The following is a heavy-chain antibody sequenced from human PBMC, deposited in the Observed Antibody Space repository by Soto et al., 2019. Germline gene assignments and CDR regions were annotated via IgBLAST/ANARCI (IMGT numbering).Heavy chain of an antibody. D-gene: IGHD6-25*01. V-gene: IGHV3-74*01. Sequence: EVQLVASGGGLVQAGGSLRFSCAASGFTFSRYWMHWVRQAPGKGLVWVSHINSDGSSTNYADSVKGRFTISRDNAKNTLYLQVNSLRAEDTAVYYCARDLPAAEDYWGQGTLVTVSS. CDR3: ARDLPAAEDY. CDR2: INSDGSST. J-gene: IGHJ4*02. CDR1: GFTFSRYW.